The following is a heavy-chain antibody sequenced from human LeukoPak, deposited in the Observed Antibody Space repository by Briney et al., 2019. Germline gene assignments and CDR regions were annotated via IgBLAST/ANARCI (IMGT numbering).Heavy chain of an antibody. Sequence: GGSLRLSCAASGFTFSSYAMSWVRQAPGKGLVWVSRINSDGSSTSYADSVKGRFTISRDNAKNTLYLQMNSLRAEDTAVYYCAREGRYDAFDIWGQGTMVTVSS. CDR2: INSDGSST. J-gene: IGHJ3*02. D-gene: IGHD3-16*02. V-gene: IGHV3-74*01. CDR1: GFTFSSYA. CDR3: AREGRYDAFDI.